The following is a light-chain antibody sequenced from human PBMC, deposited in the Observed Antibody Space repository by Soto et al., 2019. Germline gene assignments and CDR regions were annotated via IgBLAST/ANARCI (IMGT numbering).Light chain of an antibody. Sequence: EIVMSQSPATLSVSPGEGATLSCRASQSVSSDLAWYQQKPGQAPRLLVYGASTRATGIPARFSGSGSVTEFTLTISSLQSEDLAVYYCQQYNDWPYSFGQGTKLEIK. CDR3: QQYNDWPYS. V-gene: IGKV3-15*01. CDR2: GAS. CDR1: QSVSSD. J-gene: IGKJ2*01.